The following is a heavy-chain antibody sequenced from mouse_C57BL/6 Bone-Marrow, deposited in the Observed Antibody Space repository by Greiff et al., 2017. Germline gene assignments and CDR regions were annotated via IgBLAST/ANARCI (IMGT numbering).Heavy chain of an antibody. CDR1: GYTFTSYG. J-gene: IGHJ2*01. V-gene: IGHV1-81*01. CDR2: IYPRSGNT. CDR3: ARYYYGYYFDY. D-gene: IGHD1-1*01. Sequence: VKLVESGAELARPGASVKLSCKASGYTFTSYGISWVKQRTGQGLEWIGEIYPRSGNTYYNEKFKGKATLTADKSSSTAYMELRSLTSEDSAVYFCARYYYGYYFDYWGQGTTLTVSS.